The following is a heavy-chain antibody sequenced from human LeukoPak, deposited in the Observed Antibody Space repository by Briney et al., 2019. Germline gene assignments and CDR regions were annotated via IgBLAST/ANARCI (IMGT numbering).Heavy chain of an antibody. CDR3: VRDDDFGFDH. CDR1: GFTVSSNY. CDR2: IYSGGST. Sequence: GGSLRLSCAASGFTVSSNYMSWVRQAPGKGLEWVSVIYSGGSTYYADSVKGRFTISRDNSKDTMYLQMNNLRAEDTALYYCVRDDDFGFDHWGQGTLVTVSS. V-gene: IGHV3-66*01. J-gene: IGHJ4*02. D-gene: IGHD3-3*01.